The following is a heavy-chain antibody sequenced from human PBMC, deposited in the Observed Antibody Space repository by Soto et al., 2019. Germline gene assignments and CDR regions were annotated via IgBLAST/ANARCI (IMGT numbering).Heavy chain of an antibody. V-gene: IGHV4-4*07. CDR2: IYFSGST. CDR1: GGSISSYY. J-gene: IGHJ4*02. Sequence: QVQVQESGPGLVKPSETLSLTCTVSGGSISSYYWSWIRQPAGKGLEWIGRIYFSGSTNYNPSLKSRVTMSVDSSKTQFSLNLSSVTAADTAVYYCAGSGRRTNVDYWGQGTLVTVSS. D-gene: IGHD1-26*01. CDR3: AGSGRRTNVDY.